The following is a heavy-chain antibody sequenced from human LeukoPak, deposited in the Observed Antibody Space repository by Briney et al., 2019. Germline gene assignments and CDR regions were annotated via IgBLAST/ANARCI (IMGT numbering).Heavy chain of an antibody. Sequence: KPGGSLRLSCAASGFTFSDYYMTWIRQAPGKGPEWVSYISSSGSTIYYADSVKGRFTISRDNAKNSLYLQMNSLRAEDTAVYYCAREPPNDYGDYRLEDAFDIWGQGTMVTVSS. D-gene: IGHD4-17*01. CDR1: GFTFSDYY. J-gene: IGHJ3*02. V-gene: IGHV3-11*04. CDR2: ISSSGSTI. CDR3: AREPPNDYGDYRLEDAFDI.